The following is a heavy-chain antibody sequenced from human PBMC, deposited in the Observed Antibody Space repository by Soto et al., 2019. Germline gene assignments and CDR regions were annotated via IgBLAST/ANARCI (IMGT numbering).Heavy chain of an antibody. J-gene: IGHJ6*03. Sequence: LRLSCEGSGFTFSNAWMSWVRQAPGKGLEWVGRIKSKIDDETTEYAAPVKGRFTISRDDSKNTLYLQMNSLKTEDTAMYYCTTGEEPAGKNDGGYYYYYRDVGGKGTTVTVPS. CDR3: TTGEEPAGKNDGGYYYYYRDV. V-gene: IGHV3-15*01. CDR1: GFTFSNAW. D-gene: IGHD6-13*01. CDR2: IKSKIDDETT.